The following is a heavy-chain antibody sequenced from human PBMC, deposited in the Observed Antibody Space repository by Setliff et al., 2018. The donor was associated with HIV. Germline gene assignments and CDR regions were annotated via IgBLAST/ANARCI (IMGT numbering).Heavy chain of an antibody. CDR3: ARLGMIVVVFDY. Sequence: ASETLSLTCAVFGGSFSGYYWSWIRQPPGKGLEWIGDINHSGSTNYNPSLKSRVTISVDTSKNQFSLKLRSVTAADTAVYYCARLGMIVVVFDYWGQGTLVTVSS. J-gene: IGHJ4*02. CDR2: INHSGST. D-gene: IGHD3-22*01. V-gene: IGHV4-34*01. CDR1: GGSFSGYY.